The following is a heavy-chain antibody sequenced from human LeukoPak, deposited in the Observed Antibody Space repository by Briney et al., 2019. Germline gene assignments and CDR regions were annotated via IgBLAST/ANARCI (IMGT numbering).Heavy chain of an antibody. CDR3: GRVSQWAFDY. D-gene: IGHD2-8*01. J-gene: IGHJ4*02. Sequence: GGSLRLSCAASGFTFSNYWMSWVRQAPGKGLEWVANIKEDGSERYYVDSVKGRFTISRDNAKNSLYLQVNSLRAEDTAVYYCGRVSQWAFDYWGQGTLVTVSS. CDR2: IKEDGSER. V-gene: IGHV3-7*01. CDR1: GFTFSNYW.